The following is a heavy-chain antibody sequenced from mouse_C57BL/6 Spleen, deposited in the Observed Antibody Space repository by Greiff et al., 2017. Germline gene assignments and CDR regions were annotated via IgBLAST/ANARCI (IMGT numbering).Heavy chain of an antibody. J-gene: IGHJ4*01. V-gene: IGHV2-6*02. CDR2: IWSDGST. CDR3: ARNDGYWGYYAMDY. D-gene: IGHD2-3*01. Sequence: VMLVESGPGLVAPSQSLSITCTVSGFSLTSYGVHWVRQPPGKGLEWLVVIWSDGSTTYNSALKSRLSISKDNSKSQVYLKMNSLQTDDTAMYYCARNDGYWGYYAMDYWGQGTSVTVSS. CDR1: GFSLTSYG.